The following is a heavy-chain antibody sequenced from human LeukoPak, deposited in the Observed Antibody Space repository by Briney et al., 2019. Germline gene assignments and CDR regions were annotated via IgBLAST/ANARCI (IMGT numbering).Heavy chain of an antibody. CDR3: VYTTGWTNFYYYGMDV. Sequence: SETLSLTCTVSGASVSNDFWSWIRQPPGKGLEWVGYIHYSGFTEYNPSLKSRATISVDTSKNQFSLKLTPVTAADTAVYYCVYTTGWTNFYYYGMDVWGQGTTVTVSS. V-gene: IGHV4-59*02. D-gene: IGHD6-19*01. J-gene: IGHJ6*02. CDR2: IHYSGFT. CDR1: GASVSNDF.